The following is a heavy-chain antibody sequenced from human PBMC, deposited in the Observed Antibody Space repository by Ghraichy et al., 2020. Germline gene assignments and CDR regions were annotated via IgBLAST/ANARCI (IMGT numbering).Heavy chain of an antibody. D-gene: IGHD2-2*03. V-gene: IGHV3-48*03. CDR2: ITSSGNTI. J-gene: IGHJ4*02. Sequence: GGSLRLSCAASGFTFRSFEMNWVRQAPGRGLEWIAHITSSGNTIYYADSVRGRFTISRDNAQNSLYLQMNSLRAEDTAIYYCVRESSPFLEDNSGYCSFDQWGQGTLVTVSS. CDR3: VRESSPFLEDNSGYCSFDQ. CDR1: GFTFRSFE.